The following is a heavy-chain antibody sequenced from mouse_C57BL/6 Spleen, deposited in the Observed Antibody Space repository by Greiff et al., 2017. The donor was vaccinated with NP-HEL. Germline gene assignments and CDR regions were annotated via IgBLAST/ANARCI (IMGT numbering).Heavy chain of an antibody. CDR3: ARLGDYYAMDY. CDR1: GYAFSSYW. J-gene: IGHJ4*01. Sequence: VQLQESGAELVKPGASVKISCKASGYAFSSYWMNWVKQRPGKGLEWIGQIYPGDGDTNYTAKFKGKATLTADKSSSTAYMQLSSLTSEDSAVYFCARLGDYYAMDYWGQGTSVTVSS. D-gene: IGHD1-1*02. V-gene: IGHV1-80*01. CDR2: IYPGDGDT.